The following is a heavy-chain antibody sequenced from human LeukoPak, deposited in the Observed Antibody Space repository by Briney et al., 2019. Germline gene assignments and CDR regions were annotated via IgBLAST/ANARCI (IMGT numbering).Heavy chain of an antibody. CDR2: FDPEDGET. D-gene: IGHD3-10*01. V-gene: IGHV1-24*01. CDR3: ATYYYGSGSYFY. J-gene: IGHJ4*02. Sequence: ASVKVSCKVSGYTLTESSMHWVRQAPGKGLEWMGGFDPEDGETIYAQKFQGRVTMTEDTSTDTAYMELSSLRSEDTAVYYCATYYYGSGSYFYWGQGTLVTVSS. CDR1: GYTLTESS.